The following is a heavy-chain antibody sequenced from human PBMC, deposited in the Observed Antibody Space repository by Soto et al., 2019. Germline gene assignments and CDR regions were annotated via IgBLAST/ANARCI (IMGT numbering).Heavy chain of an antibody. CDR2: INPSGGST. CDR3: ARSILFGFGEFAIYYSVMDV. J-gene: IGHJ6*02. CDR1: GYTFTSYY. D-gene: IGHD3-10*01. Sequence: ASVKVSCKASGYTFTSYYMHWVRQAPGQGLEWMGIINPSGGSTSYAQKFQGRVTMTRDTSTSTVYMELSSLRSEETAVYYCARSILFGFGEFAIYYSVMDVWGQGTTVTVSS. V-gene: IGHV1-46*01.